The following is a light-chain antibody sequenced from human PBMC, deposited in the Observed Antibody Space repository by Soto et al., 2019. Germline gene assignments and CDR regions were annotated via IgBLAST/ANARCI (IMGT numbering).Light chain of an antibody. V-gene: IGKV3D-15*01. Sequence: ERLLYLAPATLSVSPGERATLSCRASQSVSSKLVWYQKNHGQAPRLLIYGASTRATGIPARFSGSGSGTELTLTISSLQSEDFAVYYCQPYNNWPPITVGQGTRLEI. CDR3: QPYNNWPPIT. CDR1: QSVSSK. CDR2: GAS. J-gene: IGKJ5*01.